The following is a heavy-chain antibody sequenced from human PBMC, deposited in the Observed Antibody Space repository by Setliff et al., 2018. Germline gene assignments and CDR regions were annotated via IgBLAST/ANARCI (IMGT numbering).Heavy chain of an antibody. D-gene: IGHD3-22*01. J-gene: IGHJ5*02. V-gene: IGHV4-4*02. CDR1: GGSISSSNW. CDR2: IYHSGST. Sequence: ASETLSLTCTVSGGSISSSNWWSWVRQPPGKGLEWIGEIYHSGSTYYNPSLKSRVTMSVDTSKNQFSLKLSSVTAADTAVYYCARTNYYDSSTYFNWFDPWGQGTLVTVSS. CDR3: ARTNYYDSSTYFNWFDP.